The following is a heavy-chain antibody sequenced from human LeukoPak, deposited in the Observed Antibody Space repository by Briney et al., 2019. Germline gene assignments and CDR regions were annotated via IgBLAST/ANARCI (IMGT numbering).Heavy chain of an antibody. CDR3: VKSGGYGLIDY. V-gene: IGHV4-39*01. J-gene: IGHJ4*02. CDR1: GASISGSGYY. D-gene: IGHD6-19*01. Sequence: SETLSLTCAVSGASISGSGYYLGWIRQPPGKGLEWIGNIYYTGSTYYNASLQSRVTISIDMSKNQLSLRLSSVTAADTAMYYCVKSGGYGLIDYWGQGTLVTVSS. CDR2: IYYTGST.